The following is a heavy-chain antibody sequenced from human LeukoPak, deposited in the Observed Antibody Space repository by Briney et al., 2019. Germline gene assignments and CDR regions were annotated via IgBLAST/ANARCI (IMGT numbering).Heavy chain of an antibody. D-gene: IGHD2-15*01. CDR2: IYSGGNT. CDR3: AKAPVTTCRGAFCYPFDY. CDR1: GFTVSINS. Sequence: GGSLRLSCTVSGFTVSINSMSWVRQAPGKGLEWVSFIYSGGNTHYSDSVKGRFTISRDNSRNTLYLQMNSLRAEDTAVYYCAKAPVTTCRGAFCYPFDYWGLGTLVTVSS. V-gene: IGHV3-53*01. J-gene: IGHJ4*02.